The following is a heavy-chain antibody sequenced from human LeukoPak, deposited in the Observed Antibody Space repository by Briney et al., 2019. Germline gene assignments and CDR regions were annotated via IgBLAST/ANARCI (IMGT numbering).Heavy chain of an antibody. CDR3: ARRRRGYSYAFDI. CDR1: GGSISSRSYY. J-gene: IGHJ3*02. V-gene: IGHV4-39*01. D-gene: IGHD5-18*01. Sequence: SETLSLTCTVSGGSISSRSYYWGWIRQPPGKGLEWIGTIYYSGSTYYNPSLKSRATIPVDTSKNQLSLKLSSVTAADTAVYYCARRRRGYSYAFDIWGQGTMVTVSS. CDR2: IYYSGST.